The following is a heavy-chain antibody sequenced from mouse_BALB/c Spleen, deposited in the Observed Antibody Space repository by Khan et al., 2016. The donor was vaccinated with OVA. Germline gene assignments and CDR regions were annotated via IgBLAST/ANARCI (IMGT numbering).Heavy chain of an antibody. Sequence: QVQLKQSRPGLVQPSPSLSITCTVSGFSLTTYDIHWVRQSPGKGLEWLGVIWRGGSTDYNEAFMSRVSIFNDNSKCQAFFKMNSMQADDTAIYYCAEPFYDGGRLDCWGQGTSVTVSS. CDR2: IWRGGST. CDR3: AEPFYDGGRLDC. J-gene: IGHJ4*01. D-gene: IGHD2-12*01. CDR1: GFSLTTYD. V-gene: IGHV2-5*01.